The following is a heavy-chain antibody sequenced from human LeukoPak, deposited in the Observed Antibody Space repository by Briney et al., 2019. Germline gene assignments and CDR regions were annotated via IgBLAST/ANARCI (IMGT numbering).Heavy chain of an antibody. CDR3: AKDRLLNCRGDCYIFDY. CDR2: ISGSGDST. J-gene: IGHJ4*02. D-gene: IGHD2-21*02. CDR1: GFTLRSYV. Sequence: PGGSLRLSCVASGFTLRSYVMNWVHQTPGKGLEWVSSISGSGDSTFYADSVKGRFSISRDNSKNTLYLQVNGLRTEDTAVYYCAKDRLLNCRGDCYIFDYWGQGTVVTVSS. V-gene: IGHV3-23*01.